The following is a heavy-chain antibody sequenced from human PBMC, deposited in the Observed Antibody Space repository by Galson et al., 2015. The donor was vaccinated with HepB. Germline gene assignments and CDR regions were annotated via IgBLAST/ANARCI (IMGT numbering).Heavy chain of an antibody. CDR2: ISYDGSNK. CDR1: GFTFSSYA. V-gene: IGHV3-30-3*01. D-gene: IGHD6-13*01. Sequence: SLRLSCAASGFTFSSYAMHWVRQAPGKGLEWVAVISYDGSNKYYADSVKGRFTISRDNSKNTLYLQMNSLRAEDTAVYYCARDLDSSSFDYWGQGTLVTVSS. J-gene: IGHJ4*02. CDR3: ARDLDSSSFDY.